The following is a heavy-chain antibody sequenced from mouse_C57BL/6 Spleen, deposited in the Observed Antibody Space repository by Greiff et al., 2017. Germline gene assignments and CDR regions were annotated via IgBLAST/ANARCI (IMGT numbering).Heavy chain of an antibody. J-gene: IGHJ4*01. Sequence: EVMLVESGGDLVKPGGSLKLSCAASGFTFSSYGMSWVRQTPDKRLEWVATISSGGSYTYYPDSVKGRFTISRDNAKNTLYLQMSSLKSEDTAMYYCASHGGDYWGQGTSVTVSS. CDR1: GFTFSSYG. V-gene: IGHV5-6*02. CDR2: ISSGGSYT. CDR3: ASHGGDY.